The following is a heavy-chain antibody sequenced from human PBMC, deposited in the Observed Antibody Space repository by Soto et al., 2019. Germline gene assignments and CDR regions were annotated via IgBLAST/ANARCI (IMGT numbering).Heavy chain of an antibody. CDR3: AKDREYYFDY. CDR1: GFTFSSYG. V-gene: IGHV3-30*18. CDR2: TSYDGSNK. J-gene: IGHJ4*02. Sequence: GGSLRLSCAASGFTFSSYGMHWVRQAPGKGLEWVAVTSYDGSNKYYADSVKGRFTISRDNSKNTLYLQMNSLRAEDTAVYYCAKDREYYFDYWGQGTLVTVSS.